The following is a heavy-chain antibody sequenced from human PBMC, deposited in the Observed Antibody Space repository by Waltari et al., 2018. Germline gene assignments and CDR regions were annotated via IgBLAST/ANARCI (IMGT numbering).Heavy chain of an antibody. D-gene: IGHD2-15*01. CDR1: GFHFSRYW. CDR2: IDEDGSEQ. CDR3: ARKGGAGY. J-gene: IGHJ4*02. V-gene: IGHV3-7*01. Sequence: EVQLVESGGGLVQPGVSLRLSCAASGFHFSRYWMTWGCQAPGKGLEWVAHIDEDGSEQNYVGSVKGRFTISRDNAKNSLYLQMNSLRPEDTAVYYCARKGGAGYWGQGTLVTVSS.